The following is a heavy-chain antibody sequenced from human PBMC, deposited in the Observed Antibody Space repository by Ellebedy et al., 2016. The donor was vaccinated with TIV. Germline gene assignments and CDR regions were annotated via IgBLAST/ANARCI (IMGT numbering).Heavy chain of an antibody. CDR2: ITGSGGSA. CDR1: GFTFSSYA. J-gene: IGHJ5*02. D-gene: IGHD3-10*01. Sequence: PGGSLRLSCAASGFTFSSYAMSWVRQAPGKGLEWVSAITGSGGSASYADSVKGRFTISRDNSQNTLYLQMNSLRAEDTAVYYCAKSPGRRGMKWFDPWGQGTLVTVSS. V-gene: IGHV3-23*01. CDR3: AKSPGRRGMKWFDP.